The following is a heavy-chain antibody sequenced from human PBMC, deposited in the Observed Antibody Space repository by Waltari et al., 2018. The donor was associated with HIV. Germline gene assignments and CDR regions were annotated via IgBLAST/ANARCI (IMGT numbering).Heavy chain of an antibody. Sequence: VQLAPSGPEVKKPGVSVKVSCKASGYTFTSHVIYWVRQATGQGLEWMGWMNPNSGNTGYAQKFQGRVTMTRNTSISTAYMELSSLRSEDTAVYYCARGRRGYTGWGQGTLVTVSS. D-gene: IGHD5-18*01. CDR2: MNPNSGNT. J-gene: IGHJ4*02. CDR1: GYTFTSHV. V-gene: IGHV1-8*01. CDR3: ARGRRGYTG.